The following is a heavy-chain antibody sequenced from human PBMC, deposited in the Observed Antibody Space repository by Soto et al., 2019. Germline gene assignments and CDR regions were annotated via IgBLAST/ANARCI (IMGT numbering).Heavy chain of an antibody. CDR2: IYWDVDK. V-gene: IGHV2-5*02. J-gene: IGHJ4*02. CDR3: AHRTSGSYFDY. CDR1: GFSLSTSGVG. Sequence: SGPTLVNPTQTLPLTCTFSGFSLSTSGVGVGRNSQPPGKALEWLALIYWDVDKRYSPSLKNRLTITKDTSKNQVDHTKTNMNAVDTATYYCAHRTSGSYFDYWGQGTLVTVSS.